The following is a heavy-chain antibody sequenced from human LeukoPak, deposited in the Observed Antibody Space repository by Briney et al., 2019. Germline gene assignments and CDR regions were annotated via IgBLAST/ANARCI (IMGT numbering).Heavy chain of an antibody. V-gene: IGHV1-18*01. CDR1: GYTFTSYG. CDR2: ISAYNGNT. Sequence: ASVKVSCKASGYTFTSYGISWVRQAPGQGLEWMGWISAYNGNTNYAQKLQGRVTMTTDASTSTAYMELRSLRSDDTAVYYCATSTVTTSRYDYWGQGTLVTVSS. J-gene: IGHJ4*02. D-gene: IGHD4-17*01. CDR3: ATSTVTTSRYDY.